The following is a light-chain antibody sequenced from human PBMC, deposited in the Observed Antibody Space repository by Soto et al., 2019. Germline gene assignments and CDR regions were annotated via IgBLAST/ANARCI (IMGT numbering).Light chain of an antibody. V-gene: IGKV3-11*01. J-gene: IGKJ5*01. Sequence: EIVLTQSPVTLSLSPGERAALSCRASQSISNHLAWYQQKPGQAPRLLIYDAFHRATGIPARFSGSGSGADFTLTISSLESEDCAVYYCQQRGASFGQGTRLEIK. CDR3: QQRGAS. CDR1: QSISNH. CDR2: DAF.